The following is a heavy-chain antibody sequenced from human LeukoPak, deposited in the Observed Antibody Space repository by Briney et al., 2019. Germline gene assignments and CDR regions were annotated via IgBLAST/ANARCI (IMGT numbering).Heavy chain of an antibody. D-gene: IGHD1-26*01. V-gene: IGHV1-2*02. CDR2: INPNSGVT. CDR3: ARAIGSQPAY. J-gene: IGHJ4*02. Sequence: VASVEVSCKASGYSFTGYYIHWVRQAPGQGFEWMGWINPNSGVTTFAQNLQARVTLARDTSISTAYMELNWLRSDDTAVYYCARAIGSQPAYWGQGNLVTVSS. CDR1: GYSFTGYY.